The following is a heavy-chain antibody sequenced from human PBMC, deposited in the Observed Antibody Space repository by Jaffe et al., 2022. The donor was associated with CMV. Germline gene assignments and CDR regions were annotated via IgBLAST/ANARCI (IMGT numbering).Heavy chain of an antibody. Sequence: EVQLLESGGGLVQPGGSLRLSCAASGFTFTTYAMSWVRQAPGKGLEWVSGISESGDDAYYGDSVKGRFTISRDNSKNTLYLQMNSLRAEDTGLYYCANRWWLEQWGQGTLVTVSS. CDR2: ISESGDDA. CDR1: GFTFTTYA. J-gene: IGHJ4*02. D-gene: IGHD2-15*01. CDR3: ANRWWLEQ. V-gene: IGHV3-23*01.